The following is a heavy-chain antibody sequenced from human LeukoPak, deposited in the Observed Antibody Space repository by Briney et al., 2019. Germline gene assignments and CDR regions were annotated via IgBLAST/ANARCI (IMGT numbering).Heavy chain of an antibody. CDR2: INPSGGST. Sequence: ASVKVSCKASGYTFTSYYIHWVRRAPGQGLEWMGIINPSGGSTSYAQKFQDRVTMTRDTSTSTVYMELSSLRSEDTAVYYCARAPGGLGYCFDYWGQGTLVTVSS. V-gene: IGHV1-46*01. J-gene: IGHJ4*02. CDR1: GYTFTSYY. CDR3: ARAPGGLGYCFDY. D-gene: IGHD6-19*01.